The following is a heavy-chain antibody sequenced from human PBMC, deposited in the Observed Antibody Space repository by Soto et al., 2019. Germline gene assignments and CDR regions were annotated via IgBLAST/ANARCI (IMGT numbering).Heavy chain of an antibody. CDR1: GFTFSGSA. CDR3: TRHSYGSYYFDY. D-gene: IGHD3-10*01. CDR2: IRSKANSYAT. V-gene: IGHV3-73*01. Sequence: VQLVESGGGLVQPGGSLKLSCAASGFTFSGSAMHWVRQASGKGLEWVGRIRSKANSYATAYAASVKGRFTISRDDSKNTAYLQMNSLKTEDTAVYYCTRHSYGSYYFDYWGQGTLVTVSS. J-gene: IGHJ4*02.